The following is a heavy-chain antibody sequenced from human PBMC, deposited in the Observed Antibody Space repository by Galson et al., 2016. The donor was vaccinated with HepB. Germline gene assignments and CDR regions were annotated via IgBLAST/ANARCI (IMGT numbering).Heavy chain of an antibody. Sequence: QSGAEVKKPGESLKISCQAFGYRSTNYWIGWVRQMPGTGLEWLGLIYFGGFETRYSSSFQGRVIVSADRSINTAYLQWGSLEASDTAIYYCAGATHGNTWFDYWGQGTQVTVSS. V-gene: IGHV5-51*01. J-gene: IGHJ4*02. D-gene: IGHD4/OR15-4a*01. CDR2: IYFGGFET. CDR3: AGATHGNTWFDY. CDR1: GYRSTNYW.